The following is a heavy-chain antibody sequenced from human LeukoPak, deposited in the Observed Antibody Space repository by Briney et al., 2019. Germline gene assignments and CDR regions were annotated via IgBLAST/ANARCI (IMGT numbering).Heavy chain of an antibody. CDR2: ISSTGSTI. CDR1: AFSFSSYS. Sequence: GGSLRLSCAASAFSFSSYSMNWVRQAPGKGLEWVSYISSTGSTIYYADSVKGRFTISRDNAKNSLNLQMNSLRAEDTAVYYCASTRIGRYFDYWGQGTLVTVSS. J-gene: IGHJ4*02. CDR3: ASTRIGRYFDY. V-gene: IGHV3-48*04. D-gene: IGHD1-26*01.